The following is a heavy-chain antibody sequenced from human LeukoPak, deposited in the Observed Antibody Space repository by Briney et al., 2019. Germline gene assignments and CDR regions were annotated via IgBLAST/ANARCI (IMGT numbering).Heavy chain of an antibody. J-gene: IGHJ4*02. CDR2: IYYSGST. Sequence: SETLSLTCTVSGGSISSSSYYWGWIRQPPGKGLEWIGSIYYSGSTYYNPSLKSRVAVSVDTSKNQFSLKLSSVTAADTAVYHCARADLSIAARRRGYYFDYWGQGTLVTVSS. D-gene: IGHD6-6*01. CDR3: ARADLSIAARRRGYYFDY. V-gene: IGHV4-39*07. CDR1: GGSISSSSYY.